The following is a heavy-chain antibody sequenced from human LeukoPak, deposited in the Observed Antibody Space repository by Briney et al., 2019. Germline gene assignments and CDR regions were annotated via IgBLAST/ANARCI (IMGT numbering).Heavy chain of an antibody. J-gene: IGHJ5*02. CDR1: GGSISSGSYY. CDR2: IYTSGST. D-gene: IGHD5-18*01. CDR3: ARGSYGNWFDP. Sequence: SETLSLTCTASGGSISSGSYYWSWIRQPAGKGLEWIGRIYTSGSTNYNPSLKSRVTISVDTSKNQFSLKLSSVTAADTAVYYCARGSYGNWFDPWGQGTLVTVSS. V-gene: IGHV4-61*02.